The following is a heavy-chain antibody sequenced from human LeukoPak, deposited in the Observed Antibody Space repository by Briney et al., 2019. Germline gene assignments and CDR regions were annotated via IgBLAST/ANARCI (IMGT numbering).Heavy chain of an antibody. CDR2: IGATDDST. Sequence: GGSLRLSCAVSGFNFNNYGVSWVRQAPGKGPEWVSAIGATDDSTYYADSVKGRFTISRDNSRNTVYLQMNSLRVADTALYFCARENIFDFWGQGTLVTVSS. V-gene: IGHV3-23*01. CDR3: ARENIFDF. J-gene: IGHJ4*01. CDR1: GFNFNNYG. D-gene: IGHD2/OR15-2a*01.